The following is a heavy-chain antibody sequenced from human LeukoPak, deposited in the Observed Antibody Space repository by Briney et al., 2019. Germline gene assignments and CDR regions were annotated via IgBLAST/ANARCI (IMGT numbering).Heavy chain of an antibody. CDR3: ARRAGDFWSGSEAPFFDY. J-gene: IGHJ4*02. D-gene: IGHD3-3*01. CDR1: GGSISSYY. CDR2: IYYSGST. V-gene: IGHV4-59*12. Sequence: SETLSLTCTVSGGSISSYYWSLLRQPPGKGLEWIGYIYYSGSTYYNPSLKSRVTISVDGSKNQFSLKLSSVTAADTAVYYCARRAGDFWSGSEAPFFDYWGQGTLVTVSS.